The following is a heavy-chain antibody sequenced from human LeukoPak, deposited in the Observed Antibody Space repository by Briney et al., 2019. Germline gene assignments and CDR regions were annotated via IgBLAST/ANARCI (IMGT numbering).Heavy chain of an antibody. V-gene: IGHV3-23*01. CDR1: GFTFSSYA. CDR3: AKKSSTGGAPYFDWLQDAFDI. Sequence: GGSLRLSCAASGFTFSSYAMSWVRQAPGKGLEWVSAISGSGGSTYYADSVKGRFTISRDNSKNTLYLQMNSLRAEDTAVYYCAKKSSTGGAPYFDWLQDAFDIWGQGTTVTVSS. D-gene: IGHD3-9*01. CDR2: ISGSGGST. J-gene: IGHJ3*02.